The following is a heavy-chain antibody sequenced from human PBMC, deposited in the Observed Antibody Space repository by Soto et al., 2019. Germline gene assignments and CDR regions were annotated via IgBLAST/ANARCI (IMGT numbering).Heavy chain of an antibody. CDR1: GFTVSTSY. J-gene: IGHJ4*02. CDR3: ARATYCSYGTCLLDQ. D-gene: IGHD2-15*01. CDR2: IYSGGST. V-gene: IGHV3-53*02. Sequence: VQLVETGGGLIQPGGSLRLSCAASGFTVSTSYMSWVRQAPGKGLEWVSVIYSGGSTYYADSVKGRFTISRDNSKNTLFLQMNSLRAEDTAVYYCARATYCSYGTCLLDQWGQGTLVTVSS.